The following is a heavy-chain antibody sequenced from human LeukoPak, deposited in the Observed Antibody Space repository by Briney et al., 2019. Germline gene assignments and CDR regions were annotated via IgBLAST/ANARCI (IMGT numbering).Heavy chain of an antibody. J-gene: IGHJ4*02. V-gene: IGHV4-59*01. CDR3: ASLGGAVAPDRFDY. CDR1: GGSISSYY. Sequence: SETLSLTCTVSGGSISSYYWSWIRQPPGKGLEWIGYIYYSGSTNYNPSLKSRVTISVDTSKNQFSLKLSSVTAADTAVYYCASLGGAVAPDRFDYWGQGTLVTVSS. CDR2: IYYSGST. D-gene: IGHD3-16*01.